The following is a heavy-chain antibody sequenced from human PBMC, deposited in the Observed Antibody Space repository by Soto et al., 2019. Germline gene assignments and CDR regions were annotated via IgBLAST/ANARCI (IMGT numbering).Heavy chain of an antibody. J-gene: IGHJ5*02. V-gene: IGHV1-8*01. CDR2: MNPNSGHT. CDR3: ASDMSTT. Sequence: QVQLVQSGAEVKKAGASVKVSCKASGYTFTSHDINWMRQATGQGLEWMGWMNPNSGHTNYAQKFQGRVTMTRDTSISTAYMELTSLRSEDTAIYYCASDMSTTWGQGTQVTVSS. CDR1: GYTFTSHD. D-gene: IGHD2-2*01.